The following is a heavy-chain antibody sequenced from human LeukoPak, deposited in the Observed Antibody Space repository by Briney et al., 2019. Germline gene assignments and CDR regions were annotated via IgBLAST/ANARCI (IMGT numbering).Heavy chain of an antibody. CDR2: IYPGDPET. D-gene: IGHD6-6*01. Sequence: GESLKISCKGSGYSFTSYHIAWVRQMPGEGLEWMGIIYPGDPETTYSPSFQGQVTISADKSIDTAYLQWTSLNVSDTAIYYCARHLCRGRGRSSSDYWGQGTLVTVSS. CDR3: ARHLCRGRGRSSSDY. J-gene: IGHJ4*02. V-gene: IGHV5-51*01. CDR1: GYSFTSYH.